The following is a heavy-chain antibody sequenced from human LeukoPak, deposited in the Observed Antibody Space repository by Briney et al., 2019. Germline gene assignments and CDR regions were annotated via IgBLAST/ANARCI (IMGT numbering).Heavy chain of an antibody. CDR2: IYTSGST. V-gene: IGHV4-61*02. CDR3: ARERTDTAMVTDAFDI. CDR1: GGSISSGSYY. D-gene: IGHD5-18*01. J-gene: IGHJ3*02. Sequence: SETLSLTCTVSGGSISSGSYYWSWIRQPAGKGLEWIGRIYTSGSTNYNPSLKSRVTIPVDTSKNQFSLKLSSVTAADTAVYYCARERTDTAMVTDAFDIWGQGTMVTVSS.